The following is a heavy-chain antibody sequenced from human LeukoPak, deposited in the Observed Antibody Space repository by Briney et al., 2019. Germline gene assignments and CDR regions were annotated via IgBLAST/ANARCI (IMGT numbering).Heavy chain of an antibody. D-gene: IGHD2-2*03. CDR1: GFTVSSNY. V-gene: IGHV3-66*01. Sequence: GSLRLSCAASGFTVSSNYMSWVRQAPGKGLEWVSVIYSGGSTYYADSVKGRFTISRDNAKNSLYLQMNSLRAEDTAVYYCARVGYYYYYYYMDVWGKGTTVTVSS. J-gene: IGHJ6*03. CDR3: ARVGYYYYYYYMDV. CDR2: IYSGGST.